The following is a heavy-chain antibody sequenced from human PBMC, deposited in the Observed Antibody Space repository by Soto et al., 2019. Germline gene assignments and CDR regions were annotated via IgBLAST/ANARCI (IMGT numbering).Heavy chain of an antibody. V-gene: IGHV3-33*01. CDR1: GFTFSNYG. J-gene: IGHJ4*02. CDR2: IWFDGSNK. CDR3: ARHESDY. Sequence: QVQLVESGGGVVQPGRSLRLSCAASGFTFSNYGMHWVRQAPGKGLEWVAVIWFDGSNKYYADSVKGRFTISRDNSKNTLYLQMNSLRAEDTAVYYCARHESDYWGQGTLVTVSS.